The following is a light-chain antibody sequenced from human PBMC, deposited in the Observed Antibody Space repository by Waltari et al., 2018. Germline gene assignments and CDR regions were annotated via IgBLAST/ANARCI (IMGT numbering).Light chain of an antibody. CDR3: LQDYKYPRT. CDR2: AAS. Sequence: AIQMTQSPSSQSASVGDRVTISCRASQGIGNDLGWYQQKPGTAPKLLIYAASTLQSGVPSRFSGSGSGTDFTLTISSLQPEDFATYYCLQDYKYPRTFGQGTKVEIK. CDR1: QGIGND. J-gene: IGKJ1*01. V-gene: IGKV1-6*02.